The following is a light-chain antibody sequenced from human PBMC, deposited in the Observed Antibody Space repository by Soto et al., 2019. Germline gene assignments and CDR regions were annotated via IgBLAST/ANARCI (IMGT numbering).Light chain of an antibody. CDR1: QSINTY. Sequence: DIQMTQSPSSLSASVGDRFTITCRASQSINTYLNWYQQQPEKAPKLLIYAASSLQSGVPSRFSGSGSGTDFTLTISSLQPEDFATYYCQQSYSTPITFGQGTRLEIK. CDR2: AAS. J-gene: IGKJ5*01. CDR3: QQSYSTPIT. V-gene: IGKV1-39*01.